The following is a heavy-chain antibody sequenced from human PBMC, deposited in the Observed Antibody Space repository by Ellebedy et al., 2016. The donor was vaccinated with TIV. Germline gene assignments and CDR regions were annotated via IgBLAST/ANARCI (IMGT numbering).Heavy chain of an antibody. J-gene: IGHJ3*02. V-gene: IGHV3-30*03. CDR2: ISYDGSNK. CDR3: ARDTLLRITIFGVATGAFDI. D-gene: IGHD3-3*01. Sequence: PGGSLRLSCAASGFTFSSYGMHWVRQAPGKGLEWVAVISYDGSNKYYADSVKGRFTISRDNSKNTLYLQMNSLRAEDTAVYYCARDTLLRITIFGVATGAFDIWGQGTMVTVSS. CDR1: GFTFSSYG.